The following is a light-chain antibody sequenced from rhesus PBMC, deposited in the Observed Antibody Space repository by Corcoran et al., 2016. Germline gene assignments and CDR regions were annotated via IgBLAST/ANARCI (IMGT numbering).Light chain of an antibody. V-gene: IGKV3-42*03. CDR1: QSVSSN. CDR2: GAS. J-gene: IGKJ4*01. Sequence: EIVMTQSPATLSLSPGERATLSCRASQSVSSNLAWYQQKPGQAPSLLSYGASSRATGIPDRFSGSGSGTDVTLTISSLEPEDFAVYYCQQYSNWPLTFGGGTKVEIK. CDR3: QQYSNWPLT.